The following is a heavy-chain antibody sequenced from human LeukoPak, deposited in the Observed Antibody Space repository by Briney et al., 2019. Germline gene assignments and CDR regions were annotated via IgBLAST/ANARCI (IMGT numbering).Heavy chain of an antibody. CDR2: MNPNSGNT. Sequence: ASVKVSCKASGYTFTSYDINWVRQATGQGLEWMGWMNPNSGNTGYAQKFQGRVTITRNTSISTAYMDLSSLRSEDTAVYYCARANIGRPVVPAASNAAGAFDIWGQGTMVTVSS. V-gene: IGHV1-8*03. D-gene: IGHD2-2*01. CDR1: GYTFTSYD. CDR3: ARANIGRPVVPAASNAAGAFDI. J-gene: IGHJ3*02.